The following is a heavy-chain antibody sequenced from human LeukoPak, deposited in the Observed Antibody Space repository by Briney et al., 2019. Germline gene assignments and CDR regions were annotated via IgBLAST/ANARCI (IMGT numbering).Heavy chain of an antibody. CDR3: VRDLLGSGSTTAYLYH. CDR2: ISRRSRHV. CDR1: GFTFSDYS. J-gene: IGHJ1*01. Sequence: NPGRSLRLSCAASGFTFSDYSMNWVRQAPGKGLEWVSSISRRSRHVYYAGSVKGRFTISRDDARNSLYLQMNSLRAEDMAVYFCVRDLLGSGSTTAYLYHWGQGTLVTVSS. D-gene: IGHD3-10*01. V-gene: IGHV3-21*01.